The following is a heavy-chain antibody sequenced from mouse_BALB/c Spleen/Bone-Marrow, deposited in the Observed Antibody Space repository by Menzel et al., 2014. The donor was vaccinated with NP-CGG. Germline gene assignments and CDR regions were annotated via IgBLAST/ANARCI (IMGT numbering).Heavy chain of an antibody. Sequence: EVQLVESGGGLVQPGGSRKLSCAASGFTFSSFGMHWVRQAPEKGLEWVAYISSGSTVIFYADTVKGRFTISRDNPKNTLFLQMNSLRSEDTAMYYCARGGNWDDFDDWGAGTPVTVSA. CDR2: ISSGSTVI. D-gene: IGHD4-1*01. V-gene: IGHV5-17*02. CDR3: ARGGNWDDFDD. J-gene: IGHJ1*01. CDR1: GFTFSSFG.